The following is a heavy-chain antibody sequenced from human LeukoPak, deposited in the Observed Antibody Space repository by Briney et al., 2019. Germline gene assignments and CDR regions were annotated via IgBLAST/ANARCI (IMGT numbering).Heavy chain of an antibody. CDR2: IWYDGSNK. V-gene: IGHV3-33*08. CDR1: GFSFSNFG. CDR3: AREIPPIIPFDY. Sequence: GGSLRLSCAASGFSFSNFGMAWVRQAPGKGLEWVAVIWYDGSNKYYADSVKGRFTISRDNSKNTLYLQMNSLRAEDTAVYYCAREIPPIIPFDYWGQGTLVTVSS. D-gene: IGHD2-21*01. J-gene: IGHJ4*02.